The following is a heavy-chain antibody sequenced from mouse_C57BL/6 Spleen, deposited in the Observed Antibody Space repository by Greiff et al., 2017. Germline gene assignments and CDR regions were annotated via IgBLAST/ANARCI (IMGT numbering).Heavy chain of an antibody. V-gene: IGHV5-4*01. J-gene: IGHJ2*01. Sequence: DVHLVESGGGLVKPGGSLKLSCAASGFTFSSYAMSWVRQTPEKRLEWVATISDGGSYTYYPDNVQGRFTISRDNAKNNLYLQMSHLKSEDTAMYDCARGDDYDFDYWGQGTTLTGSS. CDR1: GFTFSSYA. CDR3: ARGDDYDFDY. D-gene: IGHD2-4*01. CDR2: ISDGGSYT.